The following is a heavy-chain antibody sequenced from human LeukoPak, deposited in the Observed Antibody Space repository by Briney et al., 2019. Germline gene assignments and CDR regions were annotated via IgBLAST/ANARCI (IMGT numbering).Heavy chain of an antibody. CDR3: ARWSGEPYFDY. J-gene: IGHJ4*02. Sequence: ASVKVSCKASGYTSTSYGISWVRQAPGQGPEWMGWISAYNGNTNYAQRLQGRVTMTTDTSTSTAYMELRSLRSDDTAVYYCARWSGEPYFDYWGQGTLVTVSS. CDR1: GYTSTSYG. V-gene: IGHV1-18*01. D-gene: IGHD3-3*01. CDR2: ISAYNGNT.